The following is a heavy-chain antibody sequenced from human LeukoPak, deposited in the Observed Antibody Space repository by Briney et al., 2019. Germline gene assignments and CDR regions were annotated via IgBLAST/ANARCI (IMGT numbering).Heavy chain of an antibody. Sequence: VASVKVSCKASGGTFSSYAISWVRQAPGQGLEWMGRIIPILGIANYAQKFQGRVTMTRDTSTSTVYMELSSLTSDDTAVYYCASGPNCGSDCFDSWGQGTLVTVSS. D-gene: IGHD2-21*01. CDR1: GGTFSSYA. V-gene: IGHV1-69*04. CDR3: ASGPNCGSDCFDS. CDR2: IIPILGIA. J-gene: IGHJ4*02.